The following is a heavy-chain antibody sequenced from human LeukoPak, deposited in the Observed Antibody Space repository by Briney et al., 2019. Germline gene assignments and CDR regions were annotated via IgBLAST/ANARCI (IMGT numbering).Heavy chain of an antibody. CDR1: GFTFSSYA. CDR3: ARTWMYSNYF. J-gene: IGHJ4*02. CDR2: INQDGSEK. V-gene: IGHV3-7*03. D-gene: IGHD4-11*01. Sequence: GGSLRLSCAASGFTFSSYAVSWVRQAPGKGLEWVANINQDGSEKYYVDSVRGRFTISRDNAENSLYLQMNSLRAEDTAVYYCARTWMYSNYFRGQGTLVTVSS.